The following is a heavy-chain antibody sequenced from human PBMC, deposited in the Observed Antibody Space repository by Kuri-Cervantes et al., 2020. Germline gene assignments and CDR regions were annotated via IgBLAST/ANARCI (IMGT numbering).Heavy chain of an antibody. CDR3: ARVPDIVVVPAQYYYYMDV. V-gene: IGHV4-39*07. Sequence: SETLSLTCTVSGGSISSGGYYWSWIRQPPGKGLEWIGEINHSGSTNYNPSLKSRVTISVDTSKNQFSLKLSSVTAADTAVYYCARVPDIVVVPAQYYYYMDVWGKGTTVTVSS. CDR1: GGSISSGGYY. J-gene: IGHJ6*03. D-gene: IGHD2-2*01. CDR2: INHSGST.